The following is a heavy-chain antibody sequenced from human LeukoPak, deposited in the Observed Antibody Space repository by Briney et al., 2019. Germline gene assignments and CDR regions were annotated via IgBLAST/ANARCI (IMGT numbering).Heavy chain of an antibody. J-gene: IGHJ4*02. CDR1: GGAISSYY. CDR3: ARTSKGIAARADD. V-gene: IGHV4-59*01. CDR2: IYYSGST. D-gene: IGHD6-6*01. Sequence: SETLSLTCIVSGGAISSYYWSWIRQPPGKGREWIGYIYYSGSTNYNPSLKSRVTISVDTSKNQLSLKLSSVTAADTAVYYCARTSKGIAARADDWGQGTLVTVSS.